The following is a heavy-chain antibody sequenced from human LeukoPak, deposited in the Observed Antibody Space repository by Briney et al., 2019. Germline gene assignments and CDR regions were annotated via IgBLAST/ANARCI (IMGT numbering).Heavy chain of an antibody. J-gene: IGHJ3*02. CDR1: GYTFTKYA. V-gene: IGHV7-4-1*02. Sequence: GASVKVSCKASGYTFTKYAMNWVRQAPGQGLEWMGWINTNTGNPFYARGFTGRFVFSSDTSVSTAYLQINSLRAEDTAVYFCARTRDCSDGNCPDAFDIWGQGTMVTVSS. D-gene: IGHD2-15*01. CDR2: INTNTGNP. CDR3: ARTRDCSDGNCPDAFDI.